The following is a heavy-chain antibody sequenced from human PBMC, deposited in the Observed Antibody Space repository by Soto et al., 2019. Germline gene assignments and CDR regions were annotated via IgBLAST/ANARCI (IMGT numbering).Heavy chain of an antibody. D-gene: IGHD6-13*01. CDR3: ARCIAAAGPIDY. Sequence: QVQLQETGAGLVKSSGTLSLTCAGSGGSISSSNWWSWVRQPPGKGLEWIGEIYHSGSTNYNPSLKSQIPISVDKSKNQFSLKLSSVPAADTAVYYCARCIAAAGPIDYWGQGTLVTVSS. CDR2: IYHSGST. J-gene: IGHJ4*02. V-gene: IGHV4-4*02. CDR1: GGSISSSNW.